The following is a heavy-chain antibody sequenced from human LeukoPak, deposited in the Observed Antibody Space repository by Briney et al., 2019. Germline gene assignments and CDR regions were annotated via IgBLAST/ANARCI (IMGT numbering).Heavy chain of an antibody. D-gene: IGHD5-24*01. J-gene: IGHJ6*02. Sequence: GASVKVSCKASGYTFTSYGISWVRQAPGQGLEWMGWISAYNGNTNYAQKLQGRVTMTTDTSTSTAYMELRSLRSDDTAVYYCARGPSRDGYNYDYYYGMDVWGQGTTVTDSS. CDR3: ARGPSRDGYNYDYYYGMDV. CDR2: ISAYNGNT. V-gene: IGHV1-18*01. CDR1: GYTFTSYG.